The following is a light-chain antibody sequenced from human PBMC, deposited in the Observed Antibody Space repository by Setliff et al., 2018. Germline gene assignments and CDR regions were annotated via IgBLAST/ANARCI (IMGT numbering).Light chain of an antibody. CDR2: DVT. CDR1: SSDIGAYNY. V-gene: IGLV2-14*03. J-gene: IGLJ2*01. Sequence: QSVLAQPASVSGSPGRSITISCTGASSDIGAYNYVSWYQQYPRQAPKLIIYDVTKRPSGVSYRFSGFKSGNTASLTVSGLQAGDEADYFCASYAGANAYVVFGGGTK. CDR3: ASYAGANAYVV.